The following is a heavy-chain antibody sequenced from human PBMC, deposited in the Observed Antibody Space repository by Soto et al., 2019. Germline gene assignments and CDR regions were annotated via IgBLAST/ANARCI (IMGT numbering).Heavy chain of an antibody. Sequence: SETLSLTCTVSGGSISSSSYYWGWIRQPPGKGLEWIGSIYYSGTTYYNPSFKSRVTISVDTSKNQFSLNLSSVTAADTAVYYCARGQRFSDSFDPWGQGTLVTVSS. V-gene: IGHV4-39*07. CDR1: GGSISSSSYY. CDR3: ARGQRFSDSFDP. D-gene: IGHD3-3*01. CDR2: IYYSGTT. J-gene: IGHJ5*02.